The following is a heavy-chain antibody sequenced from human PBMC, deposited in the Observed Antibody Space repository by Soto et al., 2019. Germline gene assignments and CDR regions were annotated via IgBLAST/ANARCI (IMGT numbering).Heavy chain of an antibody. CDR3: ARDHYGDYARYY. J-gene: IGHJ4*01. CDR1: GGSISSGGYS. Sequence: PSETLALTCDVSGGSISSGGYSWSWIRQPQGKGLEWIGYIYHSGSTSYNPSLKRRVTISVERSKNQFSLKLRSVTAADTAGYYFARDHYGDYARYY. CDR2: IYHSGST. D-gene: IGHD4-17*01. V-gene: IGHV4-30-2*01.